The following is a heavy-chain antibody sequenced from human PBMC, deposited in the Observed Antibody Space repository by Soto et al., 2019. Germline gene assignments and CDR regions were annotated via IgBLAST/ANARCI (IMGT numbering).Heavy chain of an antibody. J-gene: IGHJ4*02. CDR3: ASPSYGSGSYY. CDR2: INAGNGNT. D-gene: IGHD3-10*01. Sequence: QVQLVQSGAEVKKPGASVKVSCKASGYTFSRYALHWVRQAPGQRLEWMGWINAGNGNTKYSQKFQGRVTFTRDTSASTAYMELSSLRSEDTAVYYCASPSYGSGSYYWGQGTLVTVSS. V-gene: IGHV1-3*01. CDR1: GYTFSRYA.